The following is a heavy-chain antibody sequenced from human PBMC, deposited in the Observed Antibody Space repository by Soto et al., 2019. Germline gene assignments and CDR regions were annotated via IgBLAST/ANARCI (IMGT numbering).Heavy chain of an antibody. J-gene: IGHJ4*02. Sequence: SETVSLTCTPSGGSISTYYWSWIRQPPGKGLEWIGYIYYSGNTNSNPSLKSRITMSVDTSKNQFSLKLSSVTAADTAVYYCARVGSGSFDYWGQGTLVTVSS. CDR1: GGSISTYY. CDR3: ARVGSGSFDY. CDR2: IYYSGNT. V-gene: IGHV4-59*01. D-gene: IGHD3-22*01.